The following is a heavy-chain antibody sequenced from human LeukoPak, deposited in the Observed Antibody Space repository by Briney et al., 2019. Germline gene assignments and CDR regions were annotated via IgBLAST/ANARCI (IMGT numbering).Heavy chain of an antibody. D-gene: IGHD3-9*01. Sequence: PWDTLSLLCTVSGGLLSSYYWRWFRQPPGRGVEWIGYIYYSGSTNYNPSLKSRVTLSEGKSKNQLSLKLRSVTAADTALYYCARQVPPPPRTYYDILTGYYSTLYYYYMDVWGKGTTVTISS. CDR1: GGLLSSYY. CDR2: IYYSGST. V-gene: IGHV4-59*07. J-gene: IGHJ6*03. CDR3: ARQVPPPPRTYYDILTGYYSTLYYYYMDV.